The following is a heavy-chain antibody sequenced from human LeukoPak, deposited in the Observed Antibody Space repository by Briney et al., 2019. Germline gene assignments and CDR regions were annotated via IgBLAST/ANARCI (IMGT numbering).Heavy chain of an antibody. CDR1: GFTFSSYA. D-gene: IGHD3-10*01. CDR2: ISGSGGST. V-gene: IGHV3-23*01. CDR3: AKSSSSGTTMVRGFDD. J-gene: IGHJ4*02. Sequence: GGSLRLSCAASGFTFSSYAMSWVRQAPGKGLEWVSAISGSGGSTYYADSVKGRLTISRDSSKNTLYLQMNSLRAEDTAVYYCAKSSSSGTTMVRGFDDWGQGTLVTVSS.